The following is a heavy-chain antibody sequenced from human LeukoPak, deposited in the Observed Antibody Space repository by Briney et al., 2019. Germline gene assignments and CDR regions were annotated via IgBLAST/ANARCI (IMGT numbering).Heavy chain of an antibody. CDR3: AIVVVAATDNWFDP. CDR1: GYTFTSYY. V-gene: IGHV1-46*01. J-gene: IGHJ5*02. Sequence: ASVKVSCKASGYTFTSYYMHWVRQAPGQGLEWMGIINPSGGSTSYAQKFQGRVTISRDTSASTAYMELSSLRSEDTAVYYCAIVVVAATDNWFDPWGQGTLVTVSS. CDR2: INPSGGST. D-gene: IGHD2-15*01.